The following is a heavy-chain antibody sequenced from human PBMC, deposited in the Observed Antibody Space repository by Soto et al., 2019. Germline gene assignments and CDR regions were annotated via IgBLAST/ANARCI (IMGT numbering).Heavy chain of an antibody. CDR3: ARPKTIGAAAGKGWFDP. J-gene: IGHJ5*02. CDR2: FYYVGRT. V-gene: IGHV4-59*01. D-gene: IGHD6-13*01. Sequence: SETLSLTCTISGDSIGTSSWNWIRQPLGKGLEWIGYFYYVGRTNYNPSLKSRVTISIDPSRNQISLKLKSVTAADTAVYYCARPKTIGAAAGKGWFDPWAQGTLDTVSS. CDR1: GDSIGTSS.